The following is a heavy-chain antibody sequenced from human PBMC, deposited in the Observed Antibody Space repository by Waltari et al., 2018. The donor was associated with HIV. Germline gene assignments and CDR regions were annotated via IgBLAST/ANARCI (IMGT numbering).Heavy chain of an antibody. CDR2: INPNSGGT. Sequence: QVQLVQSGSGVKKPGDSVKVSCKASGYTFTGFYLHWVRQAPGQGLEWMGWINPNSGGTNYAQKFQGRVTMTRDTSISTAYMELSRLTSDDTAVYYCARGQQLVQTPFDLWGRGTLVIVSS. J-gene: IGHJ2*01. V-gene: IGHV1-2*02. CDR3: ARGQQLVQTPFDL. CDR1: GYTFTGFY. D-gene: IGHD6-6*01.